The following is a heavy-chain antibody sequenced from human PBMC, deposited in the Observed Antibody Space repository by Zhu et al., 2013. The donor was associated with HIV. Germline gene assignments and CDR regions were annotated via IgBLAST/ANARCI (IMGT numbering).Heavy chain of an antibody. CDR1: GGTFSTHG. Sequence: QVQLLQSGAEVKKTGSSVKVSCKASGGTFSTHGISWVRQAPGQGPEWMGIINPSGGSTSYAQKFQGRVTMTRDTSTSTVYMELSSLRSEDTAVYYCARAGESSIAAPVGAFDIWGQGTMVTVSS. CDR3: ARAGESSIAAPVGAFDI. CDR2: INPSGGST. V-gene: IGHV1-46*01. D-gene: IGHD6-6*01. J-gene: IGHJ3*02.